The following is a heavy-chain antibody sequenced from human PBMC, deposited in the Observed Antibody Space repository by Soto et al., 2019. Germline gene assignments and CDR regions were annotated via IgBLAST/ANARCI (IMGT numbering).Heavy chain of an antibody. CDR1: GGSINSSDHF. Sequence: SETLSLTCSLSGGSINSSDHFWGWIRQTPXKGLEWIGSVYYTETTYYNPSLKSPVTISVETSRNTFSLKVNSVTAADTGIYYCARLRVLSTNMFITSSDSWGQGTLVTVSS. V-gene: IGHV4-39*01. D-gene: IGHD3-10*02. J-gene: IGHJ5*01. CDR2: VYYTETT. CDR3: ARLRVLSTNMFITSSDS.